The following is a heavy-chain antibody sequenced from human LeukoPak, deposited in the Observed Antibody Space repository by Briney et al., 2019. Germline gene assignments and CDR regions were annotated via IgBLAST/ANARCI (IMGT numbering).Heavy chain of an antibody. D-gene: IGHD3-10*01. CDR2: IRYDGSNK. J-gene: IGHJ5*02. V-gene: IGHV3-30*02. Sequence: PGGSLRLSCAASGFTFSSYGMHWVRQAPGKGLEWVALIRYDGSNKYYADSVKGRFTISRDNSKNTLYLQMNSLRAEDTAVYYCAKEGSSWFDPWGQGTLVTVSS. CDR3: AKEGSSWFDP. CDR1: GFTFSSYG.